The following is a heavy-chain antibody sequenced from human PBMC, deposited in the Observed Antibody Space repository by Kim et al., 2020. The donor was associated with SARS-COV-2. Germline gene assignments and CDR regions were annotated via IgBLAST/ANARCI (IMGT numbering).Heavy chain of an antibody. Sequence: DAVKGRFTIARDNSKNTLYLQMNSLRAEDTAVYYCAKDFNSGYDSVPFDYWGQGTLVTVSS. CDR3: AKDFNSGYDSVPFDY. D-gene: IGHD5-12*01. V-gene: IGHV3-23*01. J-gene: IGHJ4*02.